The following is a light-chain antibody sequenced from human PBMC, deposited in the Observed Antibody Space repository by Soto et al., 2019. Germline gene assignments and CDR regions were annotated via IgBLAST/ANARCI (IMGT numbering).Light chain of an antibody. Sequence: ETVLTQSPATLSASPGERATLSCRASQSVSSNLAWYLQKPGQAPRLLIYGPSTRATGIPARFSGSGSGTEFTLTIARLQSEHFAVYYCQQYNNWPLTFGPGTKVDIK. CDR1: QSVSSN. CDR3: QQYNNWPLT. J-gene: IGKJ3*01. CDR2: GPS. V-gene: IGKV3-15*01.